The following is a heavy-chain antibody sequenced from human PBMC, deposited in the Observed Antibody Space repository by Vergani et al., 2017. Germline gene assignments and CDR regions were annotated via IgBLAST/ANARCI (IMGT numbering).Heavy chain of an antibody. CDR1: GFTFSSYS. CDR2: ISSSSSYI. V-gene: IGHV3-21*01. CDR3: ARDLRRAASPSDY. Sequence: EVQLVESGGGLVKPGGSLRLSCAASGFTFSSYSMNWVRQAPGKGLEWVSSISSSSSYIYYADSVKGRFTISRDNAKNSLYLQMNSLRAEDTAVYYCARDLRRAASPSDYWGQGTLVTVSS. J-gene: IGHJ4*02.